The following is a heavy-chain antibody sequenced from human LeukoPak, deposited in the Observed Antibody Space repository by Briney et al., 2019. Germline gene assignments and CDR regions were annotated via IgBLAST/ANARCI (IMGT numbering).Heavy chain of an antibody. CDR3: VRTFGYCSSTTCYVFDY. CDR2: ITSDGGTT. D-gene: IGHD2-2*01. Sequence: GGSLRLSCSASGFPFSYYAMHWVRQAPGKGLEYVSAITSDGGTTYYADSLKGRFTISRDNSKNTLYLQMSSLRAEDTAVYHCVRTFGYCSSTTCYVFDYWGQGTLVTVSS. J-gene: IGHJ4*02. CDR1: GFPFSYYA. V-gene: IGHV3-64D*09.